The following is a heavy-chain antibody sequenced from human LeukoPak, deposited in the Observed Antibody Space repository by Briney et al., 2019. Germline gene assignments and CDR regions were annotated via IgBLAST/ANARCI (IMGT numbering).Heavy chain of an antibody. CDR3: AIGLVGSGSYIPYGMDV. D-gene: IGHD3-10*01. J-gene: IGHJ6*02. Sequence: ASVKVSCKVSGYTLTELSMHWVRQAPGKGLEWMGGFDPEDGETIYAQKFQGRVTMTEDTPTDTAYMELSSLRSEDTAVYYCAIGLVGSGSYIPYGMDVWGQGTTVTVSS. CDR1: GYTLTELS. CDR2: FDPEDGET. V-gene: IGHV1-24*01.